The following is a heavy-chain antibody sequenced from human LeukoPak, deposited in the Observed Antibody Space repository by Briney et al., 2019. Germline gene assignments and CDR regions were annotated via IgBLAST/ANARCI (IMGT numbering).Heavy chain of an antibody. J-gene: IGHJ4*02. CDR1: GFTVNSNY. CDR2: IYSGGST. Sequence: PGGSLRLSCAASGFTVNSNYMSWVRQAPGKGLEWVSVIYSGGSTYYADSVKGRFTISRDNSKNTLYLQMNSLRAEDTAVYYCARGFGIAAAGTKFDYWGQGTLVTVSS. V-gene: IGHV3-66*02. D-gene: IGHD6-13*01. CDR3: ARGFGIAAAGTKFDY.